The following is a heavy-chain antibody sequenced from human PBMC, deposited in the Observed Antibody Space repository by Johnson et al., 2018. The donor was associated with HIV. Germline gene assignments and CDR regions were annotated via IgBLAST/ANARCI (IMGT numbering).Heavy chain of an antibody. J-gene: IGHJ3*02. CDR1: GFTFSTYW. CDR2: IKHDGSEK. D-gene: IGHD6-13*01. Sequence: VHLVESGGGVVRPGGSLRLSCAASGFTFSTYWMSWVRQAPGKGLEWVANIKHDGSEKYYVDSVKGRFTISRDNAKNSLYLQMNSLRAEDTAVYYCARDIAPLAGRDAFDIWGQGTMVTVSS. CDR3: ARDIAPLAGRDAFDI. V-gene: IGHV3-7*05.